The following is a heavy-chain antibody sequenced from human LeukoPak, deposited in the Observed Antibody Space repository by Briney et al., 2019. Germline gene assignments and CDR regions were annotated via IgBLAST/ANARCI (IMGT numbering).Heavy chain of an antibody. CDR1: GYTFTSYG. Sequence: GASVKVSCKASGYTFTSYGITWVRQAPGQGLELMGLISAYNGNTNYAQKVQGRVTMTTDTSTSTAYMELRSLRSDDTAVYYCARVSHYYGSEIEYWGQGTLVTVSS. CDR2: ISAYNGNT. D-gene: IGHD3-10*01. CDR3: ARVSHYYGSEIEY. V-gene: IGHV1-18*01. J-gene: IGHJ4*02.